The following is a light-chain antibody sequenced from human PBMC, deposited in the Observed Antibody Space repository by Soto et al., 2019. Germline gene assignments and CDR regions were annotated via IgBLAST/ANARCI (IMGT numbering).Light chain of an antibody. Sequence: EIVMTQSPATLSVSPGDRVTLSCRASQNIDNNLAWYQKRPGQPPRLLIYGASTRANGIPARFSGSGSGTEFTLTISSPQSEDFAVYCCQQYNNWPPLTFGGGTKVEIK. V-gene: IGKV3D-15*01. CDR3: QQYNNWPPLT. CDR1: QNIDNN. CDR2: GAS. J-gene: IGKJ4*01.